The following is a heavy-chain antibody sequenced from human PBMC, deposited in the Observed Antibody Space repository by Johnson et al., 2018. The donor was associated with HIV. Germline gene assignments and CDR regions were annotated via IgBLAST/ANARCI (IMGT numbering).Heavy chain of an antibody. CDR3: TRRSPYDAFDI. CDR1: GFTFSTYW. V-gene: IGHV3-7*01. Sequence: VQLVESGGGLVQPGGSLRLSCAASGFTFSTYWMSWVRQAPGKGLEWVANIKQDGSEKYYVDSVKGRSTISRDNSKNTLYLQMNSLRAEDTAVYYCTRRSPYDAFDIWGQGTMVTVSS. J-gene: IGHJ3*02. CDR2: IKQDGSEK.